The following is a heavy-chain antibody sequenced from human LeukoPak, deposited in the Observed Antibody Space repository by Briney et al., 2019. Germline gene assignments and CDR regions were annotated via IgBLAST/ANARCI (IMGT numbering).Heavy chain of an antibody. J-gene: IGHJ4*02. V-gene: IGHV4-59*01. CDR2: IYYSGST. CDR1: SGSISSYY. CDR3: ARDHVLRFLEWLLLTTYYFAY. D-gene: IGHD3-3*01. Sequence: PSETLSLTCTVSSGSISSYYWSWIRQPPGKGLEWMGYIYYSGSTNYNPSLKSRVTISVDTSKNQFSLKLSSVTAADTAVYYCARDHVLRFLEWLLLTTYYFAYWGQRTLVTVSS.